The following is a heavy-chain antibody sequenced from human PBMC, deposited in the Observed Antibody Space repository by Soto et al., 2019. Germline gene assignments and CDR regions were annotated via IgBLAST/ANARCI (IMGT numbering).Heavy chain of an antibody. CDR3: ARQSEYYYASGRAAPPYGMYV. CDR2: VYYSGST. J-gene: IGHJ6*02. Sequence: PSETLSLTCTVSGGSISSISSYWGWIRQPPGKGLEWIGNVYYSGSTYSNPSLKSRLTISADTSKNQFSLKLSSVTAADTAVYFCARQSEYYYASGRAAPPYGMYVCGRRTTVTVS. CDR1: GGSISSISSY. D-gene: IGHD3-10*01. V-gene: IGHV4-39*01.